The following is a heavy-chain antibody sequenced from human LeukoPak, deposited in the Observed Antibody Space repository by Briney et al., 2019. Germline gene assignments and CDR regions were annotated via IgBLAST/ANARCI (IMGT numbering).Heavy chain of an antibody. D-gene: IGHD3-10*01. J-gene: IGHJ4*02. CDR2: IKHDGNEK. CDR1: GFRFNNAW. V-gene: IGHV3-7*03. Sequence: GGSLRLSCVASGFRFNNAWMSWVRQAPGKGLEWVANIKHDGNEKYYVGSVKGRFTISRDNAKNSLYLQMNSLRVEDTAVYYCARDLVLIINDNWGQGTLVTVSS. CDR3: ARDLVLIINDN.